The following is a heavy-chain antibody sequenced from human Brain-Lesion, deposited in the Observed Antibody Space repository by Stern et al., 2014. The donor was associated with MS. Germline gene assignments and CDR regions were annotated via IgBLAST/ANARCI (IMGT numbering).Heavy chain of an antibody. Sequence: EVQLEESGGGLVQPGGSLTLSCAGSGFTFSHYWMTWVRQAPGQGLEWVASINKDGSEKYYVDSLKGRITISRDNAKNSLYLQMTSLRADDTAVYYCARKTTAKNWGQGTLVTVSS. J-gene: IGHJ4*02. D-gene: IGHD4-17*01. CDR1: GFTFSHYW. CDR2: INKDGSEK. V-gene: IGHV3-7*01. CDR3: ARKTTAKN.